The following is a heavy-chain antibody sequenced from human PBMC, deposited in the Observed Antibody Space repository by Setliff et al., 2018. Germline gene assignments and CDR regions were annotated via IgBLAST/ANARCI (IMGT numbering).Heavy chain of an antibody. Sequence: ETLSLTCTVSNGSISSGNYFWSWIRQPPGKGLEWMGSIFYTGSTYYSPSLKSRVTMSIDTSKNQFSLNLNSVTAADTAVYYCARQPYSTTYYYYYYYMDVWGKGTTVTVSS. V-gene: IGHV4-39*01. CDR2: IFYTGST. D-gene: IGHD6-13*01. CDR1: NGSISSGNYF. CDR3: ARQPYSTTYYYYYYYMDV. J-gene: IGHJ6*03.